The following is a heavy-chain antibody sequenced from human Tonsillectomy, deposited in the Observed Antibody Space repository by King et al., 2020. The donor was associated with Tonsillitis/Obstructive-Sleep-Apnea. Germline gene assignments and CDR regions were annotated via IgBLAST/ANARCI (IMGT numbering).Heavy chain of an antibody. CDR3: ARDGYSNPGLDY. Sequence: VQLVESGGGVVQPGRSLRLSCAASGFTFSSYGMHWVRQAPGKGLEWVAVIWYDGSNKYYADSVKGRFTISRDNSKNTLDLQMNSLRAEDTAVYYCARDGYSNPGLDYWGQGTLVTVSS. V-gene: IGHV3-33*01. D-gene: IGHD4-11*01. CDR2: IWYDGSNK. CDR1: GFTFSSYG. J-gene: IGHJ4*02.